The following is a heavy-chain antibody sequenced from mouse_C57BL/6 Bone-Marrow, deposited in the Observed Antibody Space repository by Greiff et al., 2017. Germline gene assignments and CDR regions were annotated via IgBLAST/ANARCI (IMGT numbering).Heavy chain of an antibody. CDR2: IDPSDSYT. D-gene: IGHD4-1*01. CDR3: AREGNWVRFDY. V-gene: IGHV1-69*01. CDR1: GYTFTSYW. Sequence: VQLQQPGAELVMPGASVKLSCKASGYTFTSYWMHWVKQRPGQGLEWIGEIDPSDSYTNYNQKFKGKSTLTVDKSSSTAYMQLSSLTSEDSAVYYCAREGNWVRFDYWGQGTTLTVSS. J-gene: IGHJ2*01.